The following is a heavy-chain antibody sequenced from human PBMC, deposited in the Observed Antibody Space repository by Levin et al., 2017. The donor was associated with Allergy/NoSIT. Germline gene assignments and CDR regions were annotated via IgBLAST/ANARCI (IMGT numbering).Heavy chain of an antibody. J-gene: IGHJ3*02. Sequence: LSLTCAASGFTFSHYWMTWVRQAPGKGLEWVASINQYGGEKYYVDSVKGRFIISRDNARNSVSLQMDSLRGVDTAMYYCVRDQDGTSDDAFDIWGQGTMVTVSS. CDR2: INQYGGEK. V-gene: IGHV3-7*01. CDR1: GFTFSHYW. CDR3: VRDQDGTSDDAFDI. D-gene: IGHD5-24*01.